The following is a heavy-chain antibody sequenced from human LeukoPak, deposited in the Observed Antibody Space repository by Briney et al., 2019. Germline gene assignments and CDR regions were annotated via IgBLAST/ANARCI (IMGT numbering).Heavy chain of an antibody. D-gene: IGHD6-13*01. CDR3: AKVPIAAAGTRGFFDY. Sequence: HPGGSLRLSCAASGFTFNSYAMSWVRQAPGKGLEWVSAISGSGGSTYYADSVKGRFTISRDNSKNTLYLQMNSLRAEDTAVYYCAKVPIAAAGTRGFFDYWGQGTLVTVSS. J-gene: IGHJ4*02. V-gene: IGHV3-23*01. CDR1: GFTFNSYA. CDR2: ISGSGGST.